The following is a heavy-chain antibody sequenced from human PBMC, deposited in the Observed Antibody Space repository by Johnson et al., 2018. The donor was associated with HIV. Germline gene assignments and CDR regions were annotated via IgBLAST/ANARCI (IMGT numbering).Heavy chain of an antibody. V-gene: IGHV3-20*04. J-gene: IGHJ3*02. CDR2: INWNGGST. CDR3: ARVVKFNWSFAAFDI. D-gene: IGHD1-26*01. CDR1: GFTFDDYG. Sequence: VQLVESGGGVVRPGGSLRLSCAASGFTFDDYGMSWVRQVPGKGLEWVSGINWNGGSTGYADSVKGRFTISRDKAKNSLYLQMSSLRAEDTAFYYCARVVKFNWSFAAFDIWGQGTMVTVPS.